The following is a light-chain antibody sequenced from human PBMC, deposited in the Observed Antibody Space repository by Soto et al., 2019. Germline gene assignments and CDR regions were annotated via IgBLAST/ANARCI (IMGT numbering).Light chain of an antibody. CDR1: QSVSSSY. CDR2: GAS. V-gene: IGKV3-20*01. CDR3: QQYGSSPLFT. J-gene: IGKJ3*01. Sequence: EIVLTQSPGTLSLSPGERATLSCRARQSVSSSYLAWYQQKPGQAPRLLIYGASTRATGIPDRFSGSGSGTDFTLTISRLEPEDFAVYYWQQYGSSPLFTFGPGTKVDIK.